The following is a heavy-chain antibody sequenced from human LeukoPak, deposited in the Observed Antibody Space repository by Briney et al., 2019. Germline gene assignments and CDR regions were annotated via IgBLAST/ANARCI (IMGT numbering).Heavy chain of an antibody. D-gene: IGHD3-9*01. V-gene: IGHV4-39*01. CDR3: ATYYDILRGEWELLTFDY. J-gene: IGHJ4*02. CDR2: IYYSGST. CDR1: GGSISSGDYN. Sequence: PSQTLSLTCTVSGGSISSGDYNWGWIRQPPGKGLEWIGSIYYSGSTYYNPSLKSRVTISVDTSKNQFTLKLSSVTAADTAVYYCATYYDILRGEWELLTFDYWAREPWSPSPQ.